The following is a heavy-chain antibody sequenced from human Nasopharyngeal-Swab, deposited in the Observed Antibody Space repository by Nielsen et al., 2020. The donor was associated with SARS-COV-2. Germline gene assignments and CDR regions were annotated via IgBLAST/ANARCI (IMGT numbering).Heavy chain of an antibody. J-gene: IGHJ4*02. Sequence: ASVKVSCKASGYTFTSYYMHWVRQAPGQGLEWTGIINPSGGSTSYAQKFRGRVTMTRDTSTSTVYMELSSLRSEDTAVYYCARAEMRTTVTTYWNYWGQGTLVTVSS. D-gene: IGHD4-17*01. V-gene: IGHV1-46*01. CDR1: GYTFTSYY. CDR3: ARAEMRTTVTTYWNY. CDR2: INPSGGST.